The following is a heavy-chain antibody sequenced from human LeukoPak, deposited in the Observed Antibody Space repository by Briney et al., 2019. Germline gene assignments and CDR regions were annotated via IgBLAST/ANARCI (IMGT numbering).Heavy chain of an antibody. CDR1: GGSFSGYY. CDR3: ARKRRDWAYDILTGYYAYFDY. D-gene: IGHD3-9*01. CDR2: INHSGST. V-gene: IGHV4-34*01. J-gene: IGHJ4*02. Sequence: PSETLSLTCAVYGGSFSGYYWSWIRQPPGKGLEWIGEINHSGSTNYNPSLKSRVTISVDTSKNQFSLKLSSVTAADTAVHYCARKRRDWAYDILTGYYAYFDYWGQGTLVTVSS.